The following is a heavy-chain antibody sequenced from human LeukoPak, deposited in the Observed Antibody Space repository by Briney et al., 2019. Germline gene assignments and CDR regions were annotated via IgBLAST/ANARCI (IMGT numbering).Heavy chain of an antibody. CDR3: ARVSSSSLLEDWFDP. V-gene: IGHV1-2*02. D-gene: IGHD6-13*01. Sequence: ASVKVSCKASGYTFTGYYMHWVRQAPGQGLEWMGWINPNSGGTNYAQKFQGRVTMTTDTSTSTAYMELRSLRSDDTAVYYCARVSSSSLLEDWFDPWGQGTLVTVSS. CDR1: GYTFTGYY. CDR2: INPNSGGT. J-gene: IGHJ5*02.